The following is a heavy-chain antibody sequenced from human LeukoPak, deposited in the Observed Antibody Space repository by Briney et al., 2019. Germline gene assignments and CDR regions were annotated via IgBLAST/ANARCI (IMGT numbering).Heavy chain of an antibody. CDR3: SRDGTGTTGYYYYYMDV. J-gene: IGHJ6*03. D-gene: IGHD1-1*01. CDR2: ISSSSSYI. Sequence: GGSLRLSCAASGCTFSRYSMNWVRQAPGKGLEWVSSISSSSSYIYYADSVKGRFTISRDNAKNSLYLQMNSLRAEDTAGYYCSRDGTGTTGYYYYYMDVWGKGTAVTVSS. V-gene: IGHV3-21*01. CDR1: GCTFSRYS.